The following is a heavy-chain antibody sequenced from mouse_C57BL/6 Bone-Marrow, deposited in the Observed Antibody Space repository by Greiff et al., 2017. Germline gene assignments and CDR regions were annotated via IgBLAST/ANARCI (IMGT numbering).Heavy chain of an antibody. CDR1: GYTFTSYW. CDR2: IDPSDSYT. J-gene: IGHJ3*01. Sequence: QVQLQQPGAELVKPGASVKLSCKASGYTFTSYWMQWVKQRPGQGLEWIGEIDPSDSYTNYNQKFKGKATLTVDTSSSTAYMQLSSLTSEDSAVYYCARGEQPAWFAYWGRGTVVTVSA. CDR3: ARGEQPAWFAY. D-gene: IGHD3-1*01. V-gene: IGHV1-50*01.